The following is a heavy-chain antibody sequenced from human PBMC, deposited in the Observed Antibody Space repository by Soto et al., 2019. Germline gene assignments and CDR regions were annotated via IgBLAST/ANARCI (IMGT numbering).Heavy chain of an antibody. CDR3: TRGPRASSGGTGAY. V-gene: IGHV3-33*01. D-gene: IGHD2-2*01. J-gene: IGHJ4*02. Sequence: QVQLVESGGGVVQPGRSLRLSCAASGFTFSRYGFHWVRQAPGKGLEWVAVIVSDGSNKYHADSVEGRFTISRDNSKDTLYLQMNSLRAEDTAVYYCTRGPRASSGGTGAYWGQGTLVTVSS. CDR1: GFTFSRYG. CDR2: IVSDGSNK.